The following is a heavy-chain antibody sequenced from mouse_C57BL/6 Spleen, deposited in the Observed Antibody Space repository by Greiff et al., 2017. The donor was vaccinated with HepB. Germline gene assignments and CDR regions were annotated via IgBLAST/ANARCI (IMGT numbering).Heavy chain of an antibody. J-gene: IGHJ3*01. V-gene: IGHV5-4*01. Sequence: DVMLVESGGGLVKPGGSLKLSCAASGFTFSSYAMSWVRQTPEKRLEWVATISDGGSYTYYPDNVKGRFTISRDNAKNNLYLQMSHLKSEDTAMYYCARDRDFYYGSSYEFAYWGQGTLVTVSA. D-gene: IGHD1-1*01. CDR1: GFTFSSYA. CDR3: ARDRDFYYGSSYEFAY. CDR2: ISDGGSYT.